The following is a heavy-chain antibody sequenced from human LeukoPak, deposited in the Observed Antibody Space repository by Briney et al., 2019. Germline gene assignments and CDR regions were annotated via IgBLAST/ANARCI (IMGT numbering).Heavy chain of an antibody. D-gene: IGHD3-10*01. V-gene: IGHV1-18*01. CDR3: ANLLGETANDTFDI. J-gene: IGHJ3*02. CDR2: ISAYDGST. Sequence: GASVKVSCKASGYTFTSYAINWVRQAPGQGLEWMGWISAYDGSTISAQDLQGRVTMTEDTSTDTAYMELRSLRSEDTAVYYCANLLGETANDTFDIWGQGTMVTVSS. CDR1: GYTFTSYA.